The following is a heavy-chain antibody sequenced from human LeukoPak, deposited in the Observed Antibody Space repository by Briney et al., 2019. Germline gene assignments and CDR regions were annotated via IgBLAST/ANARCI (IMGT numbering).Heavy chain of an antibody. D-gene: IGHD2-15*01. CDR2: FYPEKSER. CDR3: ATGNSLGYCKGGRCFNY. V-gene: IGHV1-24*01. Sequence: ASVTVSCTVSGDTLSELPMHWVRQAPGKGLEWMGGFYPEKSERIYAQNLRGRVTMTEETSTDTAFLELSSLTSEDTAVYYCATGNSLGYCKGGRCFNYWGQGTQVIVSS. CDR1: GDTLSELP. J-gene: IGHJ4*02.